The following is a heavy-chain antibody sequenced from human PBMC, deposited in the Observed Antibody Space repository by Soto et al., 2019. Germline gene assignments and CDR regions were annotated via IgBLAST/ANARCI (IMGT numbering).Heavy chain of an antibody. V-gene: IGHV1-18*01. CDR2: ISPYNGNT. CDR1: GYTCISYG. Sequence: HVQLVPSGAEVKKPGASLKVSCKASGYTCISYGVSWVRQAPGQGLEWLGWISPYNGNTNYAQKLQGRITMTTDTSTSTVYMDLRSLRTDDTAVYYCARDQTIRLTDAFDIWGQGTMVVVSS. D-gene: IGHD5-12*01. J-gene: IGHJ3*02. CDR3: ARDQTIRLTDAFDI.